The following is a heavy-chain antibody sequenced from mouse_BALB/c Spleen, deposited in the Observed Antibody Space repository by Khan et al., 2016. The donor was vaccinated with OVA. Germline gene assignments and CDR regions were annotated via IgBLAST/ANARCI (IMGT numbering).Heavy chain of an antibody. D-gene: IGHD1-1*01. CDR1: GYTFTSYT. Sequence: QVHVKQSGAELARPGASVKMSCKASGYTFTSYTIHWIKQRPGQGLEWIGYIYPSNGYTNYNQKFKDKATMTADKSSTTAYMQLRSLTSDDSAVYNCVIDGAYYRNGGWFAYWGQGTLVTVSA. CDR3: VIDGAYYRNGGWFAY. CDR2: IYPSNGYT. J-gene: IGHJ3*01. V-gene: IGHV1-4*01.